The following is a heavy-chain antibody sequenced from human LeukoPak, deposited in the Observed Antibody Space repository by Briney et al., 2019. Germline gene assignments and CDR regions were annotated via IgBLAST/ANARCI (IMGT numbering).Heavy chain of an antibody. CDR1: GFTFSNAW. CDR2: IKSKTDGGTT. J-gene: IGHJ4*02. V-gene: IGHV3-15*01. Sequence: GGSLRLSCAASGFTFSNAWMSWVRQAPGKGLEWVGRIKSKTDGGTTDYAAPVKGRFTISRDDSKSTLYLQMNSLKTEDTAVYYCTTVMITFGGVIVQSFDYWGQGTLVTVSS. CDR3: TTVMITFGGVIVQSFDY. D-gene: IGHD3-16*02.